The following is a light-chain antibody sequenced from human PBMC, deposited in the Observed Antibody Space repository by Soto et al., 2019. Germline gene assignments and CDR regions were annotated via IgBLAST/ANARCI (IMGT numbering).Light chain of an antibody. CDR3: SSYTSSSTLV. J-gene: IGLJ2*01. CDR2: DVS. V-gene: IGLV2-14*01. CDR1: SSDVGGYNY. Sequence: QSALTQPASVSGSPGQSITIYCTGTSSDVGGYNYVSWYQQHPGKAPKLMIYDVSNRPSGVSNRFSGSKSGNTASLTISGLPAEDEADYYCSSYTSSSTLVFGGGTKVPVL.